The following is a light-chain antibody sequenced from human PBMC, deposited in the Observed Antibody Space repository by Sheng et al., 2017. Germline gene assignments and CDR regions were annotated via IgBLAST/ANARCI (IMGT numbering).Light chain of an antibody. Sequence: EIVLTQSPATLSLSPGERATLSCRASQSVSSYLAWYQQKPGQAPRLLIYDASNRATGIPARFSGSGSGTDFTLTISSLEPEDFAVYYCQQYRKWYSFGQGTKLEIK. V-gene: IGKV3-11*01. J-gene: IGKJ2*03. CDR3: QQYRKWYS. CDR2: DAS. CDR1: QSVSSY.